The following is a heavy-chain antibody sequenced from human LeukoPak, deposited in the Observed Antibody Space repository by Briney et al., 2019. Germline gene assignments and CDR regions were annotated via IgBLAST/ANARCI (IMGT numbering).Heavy chain of an antibody. V-gene: IGHV3-66*01. J-gene: IGHJ6*02. CDR3: ARCLENYYYGMDV. CDR1: GFTVSSNY. CDR2: IYSGGST. Sequence: PGGSLRLSCAASGFTVSSNYMSWVRQAPGKGLEWVSVIYSGGSTYYADSVKGRFTISRDYSKNTLYLQMNSLRAEDTAVYYCARCLENYYYGMDVWGQGTTVTVSS.